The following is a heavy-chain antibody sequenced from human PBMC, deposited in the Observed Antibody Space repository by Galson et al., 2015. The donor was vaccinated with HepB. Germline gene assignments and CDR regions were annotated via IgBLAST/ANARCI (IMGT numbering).Heavy chain of an antibody. J-gene: IGHJ6*02. CDR1: GFIFGNYY. Sequence: SLRLSCAASGFIFGNYYMTWIRQAPGKGLEWVSYISSSSSSTNYADSVKGRFSISRDNAQSSLYLQMNSLRDEDTAVYYCATMPAAGRDFYYSGMDVWGQGTTVTVSS. D-gene: IGHD2-2*01. CDR2: ISSSSSST. CDR3: ATMPAAGRDFYYSGMDV. V-gene: IGHV3-11*06.